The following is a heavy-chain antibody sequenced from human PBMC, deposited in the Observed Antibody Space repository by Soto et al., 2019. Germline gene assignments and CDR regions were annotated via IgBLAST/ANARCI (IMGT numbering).Heavy chain of an antibody. CDR3: ARGFRLGGYSYARNGFDP. CDR1: GDSVSDSSVS. J-gene: IGHJ5*02. CDR2: TNYGSKWSY. V-gene: IGHV6-1*01. D-gene: IGHD5-18*01. Sequence: SQTLSLTCTISGDSVSDSSVSWNWIRQSPSRGLEWLGRTNYGSKWSYAYAESVRSRITINADTSKNQFSLHLNSVTAADTAVYYCARGFRLGGYSYARNGFDPWGQGTLVTVSS.